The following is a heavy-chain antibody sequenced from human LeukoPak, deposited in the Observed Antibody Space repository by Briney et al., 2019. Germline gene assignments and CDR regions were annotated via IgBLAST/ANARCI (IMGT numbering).Heavy chain of an antibody. Sequence: PGGSLRLSCAASGFTVSSNYMSWVRQAPGKGLEWVSVIYSGGSTHYADSVKGRFTISRDSSKNTLYLQMNSLRAEDTAVYYCARSHSRYYFDYWGQGTLVTVSS. CDR3: ARSHSRYYFDY. CDR2: IYSGGST. J-gene: IGHJ4*02. V-gene: IGHV3-66*02. CDR1: GFTVSSNY.